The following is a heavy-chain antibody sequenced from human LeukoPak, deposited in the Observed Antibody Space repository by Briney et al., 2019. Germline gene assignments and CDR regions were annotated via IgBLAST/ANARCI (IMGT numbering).Heavy chain of an antibody. CDR1: GGSVRDYY. J-gene: IGHJ4*02. CDR2: IHHSGTT. CDR3: GSLQQIRGLSVFDF. Sequence: SETLSLTCAVSGGSVRDYYWSWIRQPPGKGLEWIAEIHHSGTTKYNPSLKSRVTLSIDASKRQFSVKLTSVTAADTAVYFCGSLQQIRGLSVFDFWGQGALVTVSS. V-gene: IGHV4-34*01. D-gene: IGHD3-10*01.